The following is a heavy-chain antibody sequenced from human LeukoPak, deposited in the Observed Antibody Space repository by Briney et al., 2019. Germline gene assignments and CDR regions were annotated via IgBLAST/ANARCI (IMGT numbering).Heavy chain of an antibody. V-gene: IGHV3-30*04. CDR2: ISYDGSNK. J-gene: IGHJ4*02. D-gene: IGHD2-8*01. CDR3: ARRGGSDIVLMVYAYYFDY. CDR1: GFTFSSYA. Sequence: GGSLRLSCAASGFTFSSYAMHWVRQAPGKGLEWVAVISYDGSNKYYADSVKGRFTISRDNSKNTLYLQMNSLRAEDTAVYYCARRGGSDIVLMVYAYYFDYWGQGTLVTVSS.